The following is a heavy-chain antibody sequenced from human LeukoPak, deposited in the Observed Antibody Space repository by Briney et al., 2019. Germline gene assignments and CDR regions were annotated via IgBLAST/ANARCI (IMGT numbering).Heavy chain of an antibody. Sequence: RPSETLSLTCIVSGVSISSRSYYWGWIRQSPGKGLEWIGSIYYSGSTYYNPSLKSRVTMSVDTSKNQFSLKLSSVTAADTAVYYCARAIADLNYGLWGQGTLVTVSS. V-gene: IGHV4-39*07. CDR3: ARAIADLNYGL. CDR2: IYYSGST. CDR1: GVSISSRSYY. J-gene: IGHJ4*02. D-gene: IGHD4-11*01.